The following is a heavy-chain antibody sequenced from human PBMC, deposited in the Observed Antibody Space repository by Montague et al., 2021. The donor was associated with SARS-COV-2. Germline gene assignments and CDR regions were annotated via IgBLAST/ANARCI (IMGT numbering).Heavy chain of an antibody. CDR1: GGSISSYY. D-gene: IGHD1-20*01. J-gene: IGHJ5*02. CDR2: IFHSGIT. V-gene: IGHV4-59*13. CDR3: ARTEYNWNDWFDP. Sequence: SETLSLTCSVYGGSISSYYWSWIRQSPGKGLEWIGYIFHSGITDYNPSLKSQVTISVDMSKNQFSLLLNSVTAAYSTVYYCARTEYNWNDWFDPWGQGTLVTVPS.